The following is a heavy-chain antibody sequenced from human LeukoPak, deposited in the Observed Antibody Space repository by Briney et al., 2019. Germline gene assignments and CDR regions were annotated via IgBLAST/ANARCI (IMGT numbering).Heavy chain of an antibody. Sequence: GGSLRLSCAASGFTFSSYGMHWVRQAPGKGLEWVAVISYDGSNKYYADSVKGRFTISRDNSKNTLYLQMNSLRAEDTTVYYCAKDARVPATLASIMDVWGQGTTVTVSS. J-gene: IGHJ6*02. CDR2: ISYDGSNK. V-gene: IGHV3-30*18. D-gene: IGHD2-15*01. CDR1: GFTFSSYG. CDR3: AKDARVPATLASIMDV.